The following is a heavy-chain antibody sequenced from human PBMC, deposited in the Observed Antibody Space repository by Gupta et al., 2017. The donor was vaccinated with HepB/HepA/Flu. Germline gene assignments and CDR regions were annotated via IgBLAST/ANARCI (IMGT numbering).Heavy chain of an antibody. CDR2: INPNSGGT. CDR3: ARGGRYSSSWYEEWFDP. CDR1: GYTFTGYY. V-gene: IGHV1-2*02. Sequence: QVQLVQSGAEVKKPGASVTVSCKASGYTFTGYYMHWVRQAPGQGLEWMGWINPNSGGTNYAQKFQGRVTMTRDTSISTAYMELSRLRSQDPAVYYCARGGRYSSSWYEEWFDPWGQGTLVTLSS. D-gene: IGHD6-13*01. J-gene: IGHJ5*02.